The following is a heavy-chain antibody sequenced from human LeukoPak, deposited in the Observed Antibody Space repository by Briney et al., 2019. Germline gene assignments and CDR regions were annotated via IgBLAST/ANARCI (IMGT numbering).Heavy chain of an antibody. D-gene: IGHD3-22*01. CDR3: ARDFGYYYDSSGYLFDY. V-gene: IGHV3-33*01. J-gene: IGHJ4*02. CDR1: GFTFSSSC. Sequence: PGRSLRLSCAASGFTFSSSCMHWVRQAPGKGLEWVAVIWYDGSNKYYADSVKGRFTISRDNPKNTLYLQMNSLRAEDTAVYYCARDFGYYYDSSGYLFDYGGQGTLVSVSS. CDR2: IWYDGSNK.